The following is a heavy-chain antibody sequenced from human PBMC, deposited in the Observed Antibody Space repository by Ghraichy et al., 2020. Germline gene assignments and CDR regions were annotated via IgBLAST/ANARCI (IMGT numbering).Heavy chain of an antibody. J-gene: IGHJ4*02. CDR2: INSDGSST. CDR1: GFTFSSYW. CDR3: ARSYYDSSGYLYFDY. D-gene: IGHD3-22*01. Sequence: GESLNISCAASGFTFSSYWMHWVRQAPGKGLVWVSRINSDGSSTSYADSVKGRFTISRDNAKNTLYLQMNSLRAEDTAVYYCARSYYDSSGYLYFDYWGQGTLVTVSS. V-gene: IGHV3-74*01.